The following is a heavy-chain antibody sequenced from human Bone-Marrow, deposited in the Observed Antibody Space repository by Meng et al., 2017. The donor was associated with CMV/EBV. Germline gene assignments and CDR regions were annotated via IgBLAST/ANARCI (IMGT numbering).Heavy chain of an antibody. CDR2: INPNSGGT. J-gene: IGHJ4*02. CDR3: ARIGGGTPLPDYFDY. D-gene: IGHD2-15*01. CDR1: GYTFTGYY. V-gene: IGHV1-2*02. Sequence: SGYTFTGYYMHWVRQAPGQGLEWMGWINPNSGGTNYAQKFQGRVTMTRDTSISTAYMELSRLRSDDTAVYYCARIGGGTPLPDYFDYWGQGTLVTVSS.